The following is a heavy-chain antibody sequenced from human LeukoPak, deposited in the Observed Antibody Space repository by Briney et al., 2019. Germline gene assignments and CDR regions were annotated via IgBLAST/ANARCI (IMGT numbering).Heavy chain of an antibody. CDR2: IYYSRST. D-gene: IGHD6-19*01. CDR1: GGSISSYY. CDR3: ARSVAGDFDY. J-gene: IGHJ4*02. V-gene: IGHV4-59*01. Sequence: SETLSLTCTVSGGSISSYYWSWIRQPPGKGLEWIGYIYYSRSTDYNPSLKSRVTISVDTSKNQFSLKLSSVTVADTAVYYCARSVAGDFDYWGQGTLVTVSS.